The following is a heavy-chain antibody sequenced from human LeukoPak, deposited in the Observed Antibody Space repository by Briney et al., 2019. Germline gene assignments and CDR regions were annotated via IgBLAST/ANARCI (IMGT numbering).Heavy chain of an antibody. CDR2: IKLDGSEK. D-gene: IGHD6-19*01. Sequence: PGGSLRLSCAASGFTFGIFWMSWVRQAPGKGLEWVANIKLDGSEKYYVDSVKGRFTISRDNAKNSLYLQMNSLRAEDTAVYYCTGGSGWYQDTDWGQGTLVTVSS. CDR1: GFTFGIFW. V-gene: IGHV3-7*05. CDR3: TGGSGWYQDTD. J-gene: IGHJ4*02.